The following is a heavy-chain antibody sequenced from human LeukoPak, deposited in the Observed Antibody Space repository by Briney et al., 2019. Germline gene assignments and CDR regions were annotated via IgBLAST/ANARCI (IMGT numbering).Heavy chain of an antibody. CDR3: AKRRGLELLYYYYMDV. CDR1: GYSFTSYW. Sequence: GESLKISCKGSGYSFTSYWIGWVRQMPGKGLEWMGIIYPGDSDTRYSPSFQGQVTISADKSISTAYLQMNSLRAEDTAVYYCAKRRGLELLYYYYMDVWGKGTTVTVSS. D-gene: IGHD1-7*01. CDR2: IYPGDSDT. V-gene: IGHV5-51*01. J-gene: IGHJ6*03.